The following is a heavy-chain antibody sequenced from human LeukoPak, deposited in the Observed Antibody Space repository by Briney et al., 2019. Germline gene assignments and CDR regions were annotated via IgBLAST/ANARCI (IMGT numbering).Heavy chain of an antibody. D-gene: IGHD2-15*01. J-gene: IGHJ6*03. V-gene: IGHV1-18*01. CDR2: ISAYNGNT. CDR3: ARETTTSDLYCSGGSCYEWGHYYYYMDV. CDR1: GYTFTSYG. Sequence: RASVKVSCKASGYTFTSYGISWVRQAPGQGLEWMGWISAYNGNTNYAQKLQGRVTMTTDTSTSTAYMELRSLRSDDTAVYYCARETTTSDLYCSGGSCYEWGHYYYYMDVWGKGTTVTVSS.